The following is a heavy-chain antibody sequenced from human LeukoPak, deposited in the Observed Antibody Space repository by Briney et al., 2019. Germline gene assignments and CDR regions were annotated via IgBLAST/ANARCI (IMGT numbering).Heavy chain of an antibody. CDR3: ARGYCSGGSCCAFFDY. CDR2: ISRSPSYI. J-gene: IGHJ4*02. V-gene: IGHV3-21*01. CDR1: GFTFSSHR. Sequence: GESLRLSCVASGFTFSSHRMNWVRQAPGKGLEWVSSISRSPSYIYYVDSVKGRFTISRDNTKNSLYLQMNSLSAEDTAVYYCARGYCSGGSCCAFFDYWGQGTLVTVSS. D-gene: IGHD2-15*01.